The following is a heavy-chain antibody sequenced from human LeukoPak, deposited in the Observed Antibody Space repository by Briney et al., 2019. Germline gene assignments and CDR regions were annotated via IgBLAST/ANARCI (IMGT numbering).Heavy chain of an antibody. CDR3: ASSKGLYGSGFDY. CDR1: GYTFTTYD. D-gene: IGHD3-10*01. CDR2: MNPNSGNT. Sequence: ASVKVSCKTSGYTFTTYDINWVRQATGQGLVWMGWMNPNSGNTGYGQKFQGRVTITRDTSASTAYMELSSLRSEDTAVYYCASSKGLYGSGFDYWGQGTLVTVSS. J-gene: IGHJ4*02. V-gene: IGHV1-8*03.